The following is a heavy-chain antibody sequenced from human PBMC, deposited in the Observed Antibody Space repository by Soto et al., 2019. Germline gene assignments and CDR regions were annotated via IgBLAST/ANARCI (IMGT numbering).Heavy chain of an antibody. CDR1: GFTFSSYS. Sequence: GGSLRLSCAASGFTFSSYSMNWVRQAPGKGLEWISYISTTSSSIYYADSVKGRFSISRDNAKNSLFLQMNSLRDEDTAVYYCARKGVAFDYWGQGALVTVSS. CDR2: ISTTSSSI. CDR3: ARKGVAFDY. D-gene: IGHD3-3*01. V-gene: IGHV3-48*02. J-gene: IGHJ4*02.